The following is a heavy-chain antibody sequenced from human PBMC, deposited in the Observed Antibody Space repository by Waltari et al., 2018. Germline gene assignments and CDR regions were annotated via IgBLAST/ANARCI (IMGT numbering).Heavy chain of an antibody. CDR2: IKSDGSSA. CDR1: GFTLRNFW. Sequence: EVQLVESGGGLVQPGGSLRLSCVASGFTLRNFWMHWVHQAPGKGLVWVSRIKSDGSSARYADSVKGRFVVSRDNAKNTLYLQMNSLRAEDTAVYYCARGVAVAGTVWGQGTLVTVSS. D-gene: IGHD6-19*01. V-gene: IGHV3-74*01. CDR3: ARGVAVAGTV. J-gene: IGHJ4*02.